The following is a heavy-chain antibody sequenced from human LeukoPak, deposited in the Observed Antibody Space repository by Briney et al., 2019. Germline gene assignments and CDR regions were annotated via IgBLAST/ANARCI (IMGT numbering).Heavy chain of an antibody. Sequence: GESLKISCKGSGYSFTTYWIGWVRQMPGKGLEWMGIIQPGDSDAKYSPSFKGQVTISADKSSTTAYLQWSSLKASDTAMYYCARVGDYSTHFDYWGQGTLVTVSS. CDR3: ARVGDYSTHFDY. CDR2: IQPGDSDA. J-gene: IGHJ4*02. CDR1: GYSFTTYW. D-gene: IGHD4-11*01. V-gene: IGHV5-51*01.